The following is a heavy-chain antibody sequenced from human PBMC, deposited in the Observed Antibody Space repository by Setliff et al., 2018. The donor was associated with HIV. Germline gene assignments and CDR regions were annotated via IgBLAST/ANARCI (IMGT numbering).Heavy chain of an antibody. CDR3: ARGTTESCDY. D-gene: IGHD4-17*01. CDR2: INPGTGST. Sequence: ASVKVSCKASGYIFTSYCLHWVRQVPGQGLEWMGIINPGTGSTTYAQKFQGRVTMTWDMSTTTLSMELSSLTSEHTAVFYCARGTTESCDYWGQGTLVTVSS. V-gene: IGHV1-46*01. CDR1: GYIFTSYC. J-gene: IGHJ4*02.